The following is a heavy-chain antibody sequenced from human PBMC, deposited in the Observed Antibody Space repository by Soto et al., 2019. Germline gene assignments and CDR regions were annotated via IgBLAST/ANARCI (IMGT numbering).Heavy chain of an antibody. CDR3: ARGILGSRGELLAIPHYYYGMDV. D-gene: IGHD1-26*01. CDR2: IIPIFGTA. CDR1: GGTFSSYA. V-gene: IGHV1-69*06. Sequence: GASVKVSCKASGGTFSSYAISWVRQAPGQGLEWMGGIIPIFGTANYAQKFQGRVTITADKSTSTAYMELSSLRSEDTAVYYCARGILGSRGELLAIPHYYYGMDVWGQTTTVTVSS. J-gene: IGHJ6*02.